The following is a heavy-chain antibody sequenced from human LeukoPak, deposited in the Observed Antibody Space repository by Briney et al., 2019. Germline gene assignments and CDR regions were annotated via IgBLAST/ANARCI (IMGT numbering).Heavy chain of an antibody. D-gene: IGHD2-15*01. CDR2: IYHSGST. CDR3: ARERDIVGPMDV. CDR1: GGSISSSNW. J-gene: IGHJ6*03. Sequence: PSETLSLTCAVSGGSISSSNWWSWVRQPPGKGLEWIGEIYHSGSTNYNPSLKSRVTISVDTSKNQFSLKLSSVTAADTAVYYCARERDIVGPMDVWGKGTTVTIFS. V-gene: IGHV4-4*02.